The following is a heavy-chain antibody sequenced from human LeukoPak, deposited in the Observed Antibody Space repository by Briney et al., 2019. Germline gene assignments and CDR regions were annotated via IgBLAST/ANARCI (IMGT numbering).Heavy chain of an antibody. Sequence: GGSLRLSCAASGFTFSSYAMSWVRQAPGKGLEWVSAISGSGGSTYYADSVKGRFTIYRDNSKNTLYLQMNSLRAEDTAVYYCAGGSYTYYYYYGMDVWGQGTTVTVSS. CDR1: GFTFSSYA. J-gene: IGHJ6*02. V-gene: IGHV3-23*01. CDR3: AGGSYTYYYYYGMDV. D-gene: IGHD1-26*01. CDR2: ISGSGGST.